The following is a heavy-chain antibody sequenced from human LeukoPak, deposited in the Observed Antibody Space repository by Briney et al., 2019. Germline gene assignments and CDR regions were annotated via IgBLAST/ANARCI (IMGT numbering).Heavy chain of an antibody. CDR1: GFSFGSYA. D-gene: IGHD6-19*01. CDR2: ICGSVSGSGDCT. J-gene: IGHJ6*02. Sequence: PGGSLRLSCAASGFSFGSYAMSWVRQAAGKGLEWVSEICGSVSGSGDCTHYADSVKGRFTISRDNAKNSLYLQMNSLRAEDTAVYYCARDRVAVAGTGPYYYGMDVWGQGTTVTVSS. CDR3: ARDRVAVAGTGPYYYGMDV. V-gene: IGHV3-23*01.